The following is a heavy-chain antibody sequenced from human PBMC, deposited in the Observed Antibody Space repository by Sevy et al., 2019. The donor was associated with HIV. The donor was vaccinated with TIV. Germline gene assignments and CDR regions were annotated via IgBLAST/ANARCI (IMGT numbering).Heavy chain of an antibody. V-gene: IGHV3-48*02. Sequence: GGSLRLSCAASGFRFRDYRMNWVRQAPGKGLEWVSYITSSSNTINYADSVKGRFTISRDNGRNSLYLQINSLRHEDTTAYYCARDRGRGEVALDLWGQGTLVTVSS. CDR3: ARDRGRGEVALDL. CDR1: GFRFRDYR. D-gene: IGHD3-10*01. CDR2: ITSSSNTI. J-gene: IGHJ5*02.